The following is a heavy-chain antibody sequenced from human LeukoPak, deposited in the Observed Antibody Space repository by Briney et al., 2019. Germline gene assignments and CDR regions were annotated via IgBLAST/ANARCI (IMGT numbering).Heavy chain of an antibody. Sequence: SEALSLTCTVSGGSISSYYWSWIRQPPGKGLEWIGYIYDSGSTNYNPSLKSRVTISVGTSKNQFSLKLSSVTAADTAVFYCASLTTADAFDIWGQGTMVTVSS. CDR1: GGSISSYY. CDR3: ASLTTADAFDI. D-gene: IGHD3-22*01. CDR2: IYDSGST. V-gene: IGHV4-59*01. J-gene: IGHJ3*02.